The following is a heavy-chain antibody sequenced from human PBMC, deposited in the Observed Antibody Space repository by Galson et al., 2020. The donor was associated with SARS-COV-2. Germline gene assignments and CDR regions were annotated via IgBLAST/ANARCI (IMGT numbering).Heavy chain of an antibody. Sequence: SETLSLTCTVSGGSISSDGYYWSWIRQHPGKGLEWIGYISYTGITYYSSSLKSRATISVDTSKNQFSLKLNSMTAADRAMYYCARGQGGPPAPEGYYWGMDVWGQGTTVTVSS. CDR3: ARGQGGPPAPEGYYWGMDV. CDR2: ISYTGIT. D-gene: IGHD3-16*01. CDR1: GGSISSDGYY. V-gene: IGHV4-31*03. J-gene: IGHJ6*02.